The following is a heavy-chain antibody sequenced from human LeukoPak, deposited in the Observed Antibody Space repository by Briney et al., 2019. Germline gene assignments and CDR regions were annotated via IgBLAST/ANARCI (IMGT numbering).Heavy chain of an antibody. CDR1: GGSISSYY. D-gene: IGHD3-10*01. CDR2: IYTSGST. J-gene: IGHJ6*03. CDR3: ARDVLLWFGETTRGYYYMDV. Sequence: SETLSLTCTVSGGSISSYYWSWIRQPAGKGLEWIGRIYTSGSTNYNPSLKSRVTMSVDTSKNQFSLKLSSVTAADTAVYYCARDVLLWFGETTRGYYYMDVWGKGTTVTVSS. V-gene: IGHV4-4*07.